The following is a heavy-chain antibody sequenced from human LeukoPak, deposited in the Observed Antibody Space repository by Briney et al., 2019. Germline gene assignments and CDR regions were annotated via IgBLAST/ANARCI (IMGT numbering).Heavy chain of an antibody. CDR2: INSDGSSA. CDR3: ARDSSSWTYYYYYYMDI. J-gene: IGHJ6*03. CDR1: GFTFSSYW. Sequence: GGSLRLSCAASGFTFSSYWMHWVRQAPGKGLVWVSRINSDGSSASHADSVKGRFTISRDNAKNTLYLQMNSLRADDTAVYYCARDSSSWTYYYYYYMDIWGKGTTVTISS. V-gene: IGHV3-74*01. D-gene: IGHD6-13*01.